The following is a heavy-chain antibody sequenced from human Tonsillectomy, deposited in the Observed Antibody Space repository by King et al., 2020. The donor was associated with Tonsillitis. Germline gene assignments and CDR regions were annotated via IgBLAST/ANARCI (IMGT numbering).Heavy chain of an antibody. D-gene: IGHD1-26*01. CDR1: GGPFSDYY. J-gene: IGHJ4*02. V-gene: IGHV4-34*01. CDR2: SNHSGNT. CDR3: ARVSGSYGGGFDS. Sequence: VQLQQWGAGLLKPSDTLSLTCAVYGGPFSDYYWSWIRQPPGKGLEWIGQSNHSGNTNYNPSLKSRVTMSVDTSKNQVAVRLSSVTAADTAVYYCARVSGSYGGGFDSWGQGTLVTVSS.